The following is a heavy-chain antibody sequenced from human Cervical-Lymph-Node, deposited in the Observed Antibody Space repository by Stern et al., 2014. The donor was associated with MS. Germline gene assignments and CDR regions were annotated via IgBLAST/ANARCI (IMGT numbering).Heavy chain of an antibody. CDR1: GGTFSSYA. CDR2: IIPIFGSA. D-gene: IGHD3-16*02. CDR3: ARDRRITFGGVIAERWFDP. V-gene: IGHV1-69*01. Sequence: VQLVESGAEVKKPGSSVKVSCKASGGTFSSYAISWVRQAPGQGLEWMGGIIPIFGSANDAQKFQGRVTITADESTSTAYMELSSLRSEDTAVYYCARDRRITFGGVIAERWFDPWGQGTLVTVSS. J-gene: IGHJ5*02.